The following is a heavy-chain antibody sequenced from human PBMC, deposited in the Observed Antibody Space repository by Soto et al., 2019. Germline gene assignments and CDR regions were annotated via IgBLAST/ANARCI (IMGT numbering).Heavy chain of an antibody. Sequence: SETLSLTCAVYGGSFSGYYWSWIRQPPGKGLEWIGYIYYSGSTNYNPSLKSRVTISVDTSKNQFSLKLSSVTAADTAVYYCARVGGDFWSGSPNWFDPWGQGTLVTVSS. V-gene: IGHV4-59*01. CDR3: ARVGGDFWSGSPNWFDP. CDR1: GGSFSGYY. J-gene: IGHJ5*02. D-gene: IGHD3-3*01. CDR2: IYYSGST.